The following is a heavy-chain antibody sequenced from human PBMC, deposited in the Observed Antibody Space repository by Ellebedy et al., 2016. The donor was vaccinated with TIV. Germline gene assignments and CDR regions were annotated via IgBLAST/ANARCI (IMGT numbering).Heavy chain of an antibody. CDR2: IYTSGRI. Sequence: GSLRLXCTVSGGSISRYYWSWIRQPAGKGLEWIGRIYTSGRINYNPSLKSRVTMSVDTSKNQFSLKLSSVAAADTAVYYCARSYQVFADGGFDSWGQGTLVTVSS. CDR3: ARSYQVFADGGFDS. V-gene: IGHV4-4*07. D-gene: IGHD3-10*02. J-gene: IGHJ4*02. CDR1: GGSISRYY.